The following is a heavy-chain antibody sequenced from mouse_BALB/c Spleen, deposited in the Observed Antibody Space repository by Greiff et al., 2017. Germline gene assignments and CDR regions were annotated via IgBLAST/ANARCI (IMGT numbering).Heavy chain of an antibody. V-gene: IGHV1-4*02. CDR2: INPSSGYT. J-gene: IGHJ3*01. D-gene: IGHD2-1*01. Sequence: VKLQESAAELARPGASVKMSCKASGYTFTSYTMHWVKQRPGQGLEWIGYINPSSGYTEYNQKFKDKTTLTADKSSSTAYMQLSSLTSEDSAVYYCARWGNYEGWFAYWGQGTLVTVSA. CDR1: GYTFTSYT. CDR3: ARWGNYEGWFAY.